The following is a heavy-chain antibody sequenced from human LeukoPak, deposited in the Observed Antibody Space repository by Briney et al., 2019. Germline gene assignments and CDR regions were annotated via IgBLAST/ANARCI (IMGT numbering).Heavy chain of an antibody. D-gene: IGHD1-26*01. J-gene: IGHJ4*02. CDR2: MNPNSGNT. V-gene: IGHV1-8*01. CDR1: GYTFTSYD. CDR3: ASPGGSYYDVWNA. Sequence: ASMKVSCKASGYTFTSYDINWVRQATGQGLEWMGWMNPNSGNTGYAQKFQGRVTMTRNTSISTAYMELSSLRSEDTAVYYCASPGGSYYDVWNAWGQGTLVTVSS.